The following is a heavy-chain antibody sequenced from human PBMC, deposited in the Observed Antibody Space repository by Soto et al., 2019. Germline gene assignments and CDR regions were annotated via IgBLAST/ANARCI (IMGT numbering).Heavy chain of an antibody. CDR2: IYYSGGT. CDR1: GASIGSGDYH. J-gene: IGHJ5*02. D-gene: IGHD3-22*01. V-gene: IGHV4-31*02. CDR3: ASIYDSSGYYYGNNWFYP. Sequence: PSETLSLTCTVSGASIGSGDYHWSWIRQHPGKGLEWIGYIYYSGGTYYNPSLKSRVTISVDTSKNQFSLELSSVTAADTAVYYCASIYDSSGYYYGNNWFYPWGQGTLLTVSS.